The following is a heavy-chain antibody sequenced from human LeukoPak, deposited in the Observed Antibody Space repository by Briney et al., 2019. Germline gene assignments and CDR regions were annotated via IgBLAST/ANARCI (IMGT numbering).Heavy chain of an antibody. Sequence: GRSLRLSCAPSGFMFRSLGMSWVRQAPGKGLEWVAIIGYDGRNENYADSVRGRFTISRDNSKNTLYLQMNSLRDDDTAVYYCAKNEATSFVYGMDVWGQGTTVTVSS. CDR2: IGYDGRNE. D-gene: IGHD3-3*01. V-gene: IGHV3-33*06. J-gene: IGHJ6*02. CDR1: GFMFRSLG. CDR3: AKNEATSFVYGMDV.